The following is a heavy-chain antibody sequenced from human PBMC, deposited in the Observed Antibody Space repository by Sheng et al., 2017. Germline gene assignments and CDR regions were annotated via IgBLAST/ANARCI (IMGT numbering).Heavy chain of an antibody. Sequence: QVQLQESGPGLVKPSETLSLTCAVSGYSISSGYYWGWIRQPPGKGLEWIGSIYHSGSTYYNPSLKSRVTISVDTSKNQFSLKLSSVTAADTAVYYCARDSGSYYGYWGQGTLVTVSS. V-gene: IGHV4-38-2*02. CDR1: GYSISSGYY. CDR2: IYHSGST. CDR3: ARDSGSYYGY. J-gene: IGHJ4*02. D-gene: IGHD1-26*01.